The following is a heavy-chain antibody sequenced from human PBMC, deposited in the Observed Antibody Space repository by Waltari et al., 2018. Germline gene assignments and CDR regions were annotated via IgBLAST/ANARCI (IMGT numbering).Heavy chain of an antibody. CDR1: GFTFSSYW. V-gene: IGHV3-7*01. CDR3: ARDQGNYYHSSGYYSAFDI. CDR2: ITQDGYEK. D-gene: IGHD3-22*01. J-gene: IGHJ3*02. Sequence: EVQLVESGGNLVQPGGSLRLSCAASGFTFSSYWMTWVRQAPGQGLEWVANITQDGYEKYYVDSVKDRFTISRDNAKNSLYLQMDSLRAEDTAVYYCARDQGNYYHSSGYYSAFDIWGQGTMVTVSS.